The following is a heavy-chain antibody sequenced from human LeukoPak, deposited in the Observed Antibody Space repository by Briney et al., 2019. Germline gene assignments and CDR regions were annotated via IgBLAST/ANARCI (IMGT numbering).Heavy chain of an antibody. V-gene: IGHV4-39*01. J-gene: IGHJ3*02. Sequence: RTSETLSLTCTVSGGSISSSTYCWGWICQPPGKGLEWIASMYYSGSTYYNPSLKSQVTISVDTSKNQFSLKVSSVTAADTAVCYCARLPAATDIWGQGTMVTVSS. CDR3: ARLPAATDI. CDR2: MYYSGST. CDR1: GGSISSSTYC.